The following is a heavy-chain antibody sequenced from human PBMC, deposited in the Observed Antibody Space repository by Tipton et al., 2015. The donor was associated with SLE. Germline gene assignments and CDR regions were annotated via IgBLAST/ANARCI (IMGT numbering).Heavy chain of an antibody. D-gene: IGHD3-16*01. CDR1: GYTFTSYG. V-gene: IGHV1-18*01. CDR2: LNPNSGGT. Sequence: QSGPEVKKPGASVKVSCKASGYTFTSYGISWVRQAPGQGLEWMGWLNPNSGGTNYAQKFQGRVTMTRDTSTSTAYMELRSLRSDDTAVYYCARGGSDAFDIWGQGTMVTVSS. CDR3: ARGGSDAFDI. J-gene: IGHJ3*02.